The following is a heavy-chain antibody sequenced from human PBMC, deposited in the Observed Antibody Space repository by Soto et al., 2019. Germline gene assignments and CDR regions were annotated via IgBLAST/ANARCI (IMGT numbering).Heavy chain of an antibody. CDR3: ARGEPGLYYFDY. Sequence: GGSLRLSCAASGFTFSSYDMHWVRQATGKGLEWVSAIGTAGDTYYPGSVKGRFTISRENAKNSLYLQMNSLRAEDTAVYYCARGEPGLYYFDYWGQGTLVTVSS. CDR1: GFTFSSYD. J-gene: IGHJ4*02. V-gene: IGHV3-13*01. D-gene: IGHD3-16*01. CDR2: IGTAGDT.